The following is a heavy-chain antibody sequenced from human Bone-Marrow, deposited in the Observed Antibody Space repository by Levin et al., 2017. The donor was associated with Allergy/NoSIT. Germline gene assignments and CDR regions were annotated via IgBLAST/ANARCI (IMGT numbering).Heavy chain of an antibody. J-gene: IGHJ2*01. V-gene: IGHV4-39*01. CDR1: GGSISSSPYY. D-gene: IGHD6-13*01. Sequence: GSLRLSCVVSGGSISSSPYYWGWVRQSPGTGLEWIGSFGTTTFYNPSLQSRVALSLDRSKNQFSLKISSVTAADTAVYYCARHGSGSSCFLYWYFDIWGRGTLLTVSS. CDR2: FGTTT. CDR3: ARHGSGSSCFLYWYFDI.